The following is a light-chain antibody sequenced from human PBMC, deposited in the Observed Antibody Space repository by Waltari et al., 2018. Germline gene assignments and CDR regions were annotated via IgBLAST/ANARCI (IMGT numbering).Light chain of an antibody. CDR2: AAS. J-gene: IGKJ1*01. CDR1: QSISSY. Sequence: DIQMTKSPSSLSASVGDRVTITCRASQSISSYLNWYHQKPGKAPNLLLYAASSLQSGVPSRFSGSGSGTDFTLTISSLQPEDFATYYCQQSYSTPWTFGQGTKVEIK. CDR3: QQSYSTPWT. V-gene: IGKV1-39*01.